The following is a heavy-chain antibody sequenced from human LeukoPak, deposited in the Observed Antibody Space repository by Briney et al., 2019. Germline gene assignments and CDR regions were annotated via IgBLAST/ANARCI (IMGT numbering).Heavy chain of an antibody. CDR1: GDYIGSSF. J-gene: IGHJ2*01. D-gene: IGHD3-10*01. Sequence: PSETLSLTCSVSGDYIGSSFWSWLRQPPGKGLEWIGYIYYSGSTNYNPSPKSRVTMSVDTSNNQFSLKLTSVSAADTAVFYCARTRGDPNWYFDLWGRGILVTVSS. CDR3: ARTRGDPNWYFDL. V-gene: IGHV4-59*08. CDR2: IYYSGST.